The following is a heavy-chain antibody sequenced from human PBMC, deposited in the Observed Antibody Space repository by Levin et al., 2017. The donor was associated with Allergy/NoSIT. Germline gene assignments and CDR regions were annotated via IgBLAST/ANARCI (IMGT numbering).Heavy chain of an antibody. CDR2: IWYDAITK. V-gene: IGHV3-33*01. CDR3: VRDRKGPLDY. J-gene: IGHJ4*02. CDR1: GFTFNDYG. Sequence: SCAASGFTFNDYGMHWVRQAPGRGLEWLAVIWYDAITKYYVDSVKGRFTVSRDNSKNMLYLQMDSLRAEDTAIYYCVRDRKGPLDYWGQGTLVTVSS.